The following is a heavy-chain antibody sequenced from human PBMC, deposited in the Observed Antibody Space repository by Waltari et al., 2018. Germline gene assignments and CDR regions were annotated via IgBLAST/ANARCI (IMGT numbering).Heavy chain of an antibody. V-gene: IGHV4-39*02. D-gene: IGHD3-22*01. CDR2: VHSGGTT. Sequence: QLQLQESGPVLVEPSETLSLTCSVSGGSISGNSYYWGWIRQPPGKGLEWIGSVHSGGTTYYHPSLKSRISISLDTTEHRFSLKLTSVTAADTAVYYCVRRSSGAYPDYYYGLDVWGQGATV. CDR3: VRRSSGAYPDYYYGLDV. CDR1: GGSISGNSYY. J-gene: IGHJ6*02.